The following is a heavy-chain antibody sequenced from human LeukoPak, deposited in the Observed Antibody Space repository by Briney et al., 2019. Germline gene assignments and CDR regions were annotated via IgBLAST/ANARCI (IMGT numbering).Heavy chain of an antibody. CDR2: IKQDGSKK. CDR1: GFPFSSYW. D-gene: IGHD4-17*01. J-gene: IGHJ4*02. Sequence: GGSLRLSCVASGFPFSSYWMTWVRQAPGKGLEWVANIKQDGSKKSYVDSVKGRFTISRDKAKNTVYLQVNSLRSEDTAVYYCARDPVTTWGYFDYWGQGTLVTVSS. CDR3: ARDPVTTWGYFDY. V-gene: IGHV3-7*01.